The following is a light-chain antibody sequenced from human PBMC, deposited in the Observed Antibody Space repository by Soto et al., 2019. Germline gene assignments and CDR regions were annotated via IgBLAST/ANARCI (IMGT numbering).Light chain of an antibody. J-gene: IGKJ2*01. V-gene: IGKV3-20*01. Sequence: EIVWTQSPGTLSLSPGERATLSCRASLSVSSSSLAWYQQKPGQAPRLLFYGASTRATGIPDRFSGSGSGTDFTLTISRLEPEDFAVYYCQQYGSSLYTFGQGTK. CDR2: GAS. CDR3: QQYGSSLYT. CDR1: LSVSSSS.